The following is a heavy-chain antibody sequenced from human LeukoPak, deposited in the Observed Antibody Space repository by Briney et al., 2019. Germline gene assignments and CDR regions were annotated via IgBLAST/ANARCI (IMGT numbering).Heavy chain of an antibody. CDR2: IDSSSSSI. CDR3: VRIPNTAGFPSWLDP. D-gene: IGHD2-2*02. Sequence: VPSLRPSRAASGFTFSTHTMNWVRQAPRQGLEWVSSIDSSSSSIYYAASVKGRFTASRDTARTSLYLQINLIRAEDTAVYSSVRIPNTAGFPSWLDPWGRGTLVTV. CDR1: GFTFSTHT. J-gene: IGHJ5*02. V-gene: IGHV3-21*01.